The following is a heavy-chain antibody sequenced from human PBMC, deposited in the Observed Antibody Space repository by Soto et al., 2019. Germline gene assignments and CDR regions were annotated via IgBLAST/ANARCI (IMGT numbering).Heavy chain of an antibody. CDR2: IYHSGST. CDR3: VAYSGSSGRHFDY. V-gene: IGHV4-30-2*01. CDR1: GGSISSGGYS. J-gene: IGHJ4*02. Sequence: PSVTLSLTCAVSGGSISSGGYSWSWIRQPPGKGLEWIGYIYHSGSTYYNPSLKSRVTISVDRSKNQFSLKLSSVTAADTAVYYCVAYSGSSGRHFDYWGQGTLVTVSS. D-gene: IGHD6-6*01.